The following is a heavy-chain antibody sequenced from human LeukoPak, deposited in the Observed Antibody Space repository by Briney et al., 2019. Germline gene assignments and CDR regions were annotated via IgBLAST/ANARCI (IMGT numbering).Heavy chain of an antibody. CDR3: ARDGNSGSYGYAFDI. V-gene: IGHV3-30*04. CDR2: ISYDGSNK. D-gene: IGHD1-26*01. CDR1: GFTFSSYA. Sequence: GGSLRLCCAASGFTFSSYAMHWVRQAPGKGLEGVAVISYDGSNKYYADSVKGRFTISRDNSKNTLYLQMNSLRAENTAVYYCARDGNSGSYGYAFDIWGQGTMVTVSS. J-gene: IGHJ3*02.